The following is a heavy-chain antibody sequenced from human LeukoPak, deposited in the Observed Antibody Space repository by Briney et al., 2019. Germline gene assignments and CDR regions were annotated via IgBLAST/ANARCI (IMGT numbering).Heavy chain of an antibody. CDR2: INHSGST. CDR3: ARGSVGARNNYYYGMDV. CDR1: GGSFSGYY. D-gene: IGHD1-26*01. J-gene: IGHJ6*02. Sequence: PSETLSLTCAVYGGSFSGYYWSWIRQPPGKGLEWIGEINHSGSTNYNPSLKSRVTISVDTSKNQFSLKLSSVSAADTAVYYCARGSVGARNNYYYGMDVWGQGTTVTVSS. V-gene: IGHV4-34*01.